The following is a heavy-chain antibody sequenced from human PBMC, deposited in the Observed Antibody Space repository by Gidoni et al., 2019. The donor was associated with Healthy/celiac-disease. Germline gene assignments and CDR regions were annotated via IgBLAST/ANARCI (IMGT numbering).Heavy chain of an antibody. D-gene: IGHD5-12*01. J-gene: IGHJ6*02. V-gene: IGHV1-69*01. Sequence: QVQLVQSGAEVKKPGSSVKVSCKASGGTFSSYAISWVRQAPGQGLEWMGGIIPIFGTANYAQKFQGRVTITADESTSTAYMELSSLRSEDTAVYYCARGPHSGYDTYYYYGMDVWGQGTTVTVSS. CDR3: ARGPHSGYDTYYYYGMDV. CDR1: GGTFSSYA. CDR2: IIPIFGTA.